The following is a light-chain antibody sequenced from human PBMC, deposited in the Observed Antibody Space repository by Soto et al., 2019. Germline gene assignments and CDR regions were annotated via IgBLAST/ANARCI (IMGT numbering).Light chain of an antibody. CDR1: QSINYW. V-gene: IGKV1-5*01. CDR2: DAS. Sequence: DIQMTQSPSTLSASVGDRVTITCRASQSINYWLAWYQQKPGKAPKLLIYDASSLEGGVPSRFSGSGSGTEFTLTISSLQPDDFATYYCQQYKSYVYTFGQGTKVDIK. CDR3: QQYKSYVYT. J-gene: IGKJ2*01.